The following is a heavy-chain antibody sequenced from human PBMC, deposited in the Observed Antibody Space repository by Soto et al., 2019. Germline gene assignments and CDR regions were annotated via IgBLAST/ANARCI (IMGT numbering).Heavy chain of an antibody. CDR1: GGSFSGFY. Sequence: LSLTCAVNGGSFSGFYWTWIRQSPGRGLEWIGEINHSGSARYSPSLKSRVTISLDTSDNQFSLKLSSVTAADTAVYYCSRTPYRRQLVRYYYYGLDVWGQGTTVTVSS. CDR2: INHSGSA. J-gene: IGHJ6*02. CDR3: SRTPYRRQLVRYYYYGLDV. V-gene: IGHV4-34*01. D-gene: IGHD1-1*01.